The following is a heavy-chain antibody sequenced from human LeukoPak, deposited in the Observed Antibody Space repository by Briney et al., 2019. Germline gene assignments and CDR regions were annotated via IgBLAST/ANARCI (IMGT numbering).Heavy chain of an antibody. Sequence: SETLSLTCTVSGGSISSSSYYWGWIRQPPGKGLEWIGSIYYSGSTYYNPSLKSRVTISVDTSKNQFSLKLSSVTAADTAVYYCARSIAAAGRSHFDYWGQGTLVTVSS. D-gene: IGHD6-13*01. CDR3: ARSIAAAGRSHFDY. CDR1: GGSISSSSYY. V-gene: IGHV4-39*01. J-gene: IGHJ4*02. CDR2: IYYSGST.